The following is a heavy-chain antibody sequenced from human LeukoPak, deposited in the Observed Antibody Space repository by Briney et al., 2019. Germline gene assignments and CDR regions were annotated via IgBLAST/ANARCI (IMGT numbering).Heavy chain of an antibody. V-gene: IGHV4-4*02. CDR3: ARGNYDFWSGYQYYFDY. J-gene: IGHJ4*02. Sequence: SETLSLTCAVSGGSISSSNWWSWVRQPPGKGLEWIGEIYHSGSTNYNPSLKSRVTISVDKSKNQFSLKLSSVTAADTAVYYCARGNYDFWSGYQYYFDYWGQGTLVTVSS. CDR1: GGSISSSNW. CDR2: IYHSGST. D-gene: IGHD3-3*01.